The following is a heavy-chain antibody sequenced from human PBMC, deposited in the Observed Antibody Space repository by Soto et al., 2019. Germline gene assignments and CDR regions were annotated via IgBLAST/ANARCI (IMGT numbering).Heavy chain of an antibody. D-gene: IGHD3-16*01. Sequence: QVQLVQSGDEVRKPGSSVKVSCKASGYIFVNYGIAWVRQAPGQGLEWMGWISPYSGNTHNASKVQGRLTMTTDTTTRTAYMDLGSLTSDDTGVYYCAMMDNYVTPTPQDAWGQGTTVTVSS. CDR2: ISPYSGNT. J-gene: IGHJ6*02. CDR1: GYIFVNYG. V-gene: IGHV1-18*01. CDR3: AMMDNYVTPTPQDA.